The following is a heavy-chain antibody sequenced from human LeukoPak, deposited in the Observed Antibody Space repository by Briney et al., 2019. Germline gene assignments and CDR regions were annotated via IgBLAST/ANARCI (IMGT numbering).Heavy chain of an antibody. Sequence: SETLSLTCAVYGGSFSGYYWSWIRQPPGKGLEWIGEINHSGSTNYNPSLKSRVTISVDTSKNQFSLKLSSVTAADTAVYYCARRPMMVRGANFDYWGQGTLVTVSS. J-gene: IGHJ4*02. CDR2: INHSGST. CDR3: ARRPMMVRGANFDY. D-gene: IGHD3-10*01. CDR1: GGSFSGYY. V-gene: IGHV4-34*01.